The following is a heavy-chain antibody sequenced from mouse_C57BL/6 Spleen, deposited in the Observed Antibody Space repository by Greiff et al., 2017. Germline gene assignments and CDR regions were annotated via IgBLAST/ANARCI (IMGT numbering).Heavy chain of an antibody. J-gene: IGHJ2*01. V-gene: IGHV1-53*01. CDR2: INPSNGGT. Sequence: QVQLQQPGTELVKPGASVKLSCKASGYTFTSYWMHWVKQRPGQGLEWIGNINPSNGGTNYNEKFKSKATLTVDKSSSTAYMQLSSLTSEYSAVYYCARRRIYNGSSYDYFDDWGKGTTLTVSS. CDR3: ARRRIYNGSSYDYFDD. D-gene: IGHD1-1*01. CDR1: GYTFTSYW.